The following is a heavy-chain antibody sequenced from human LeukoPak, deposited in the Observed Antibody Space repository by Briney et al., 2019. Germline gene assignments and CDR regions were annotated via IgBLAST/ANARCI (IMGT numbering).Heavy chain of an antibody. Sequence: SETLSLTCTVSGGSISSGTYYWSWIRQPAGKGLEWIGRIYTSGSTNYNPSPKSRVTISVDTSKNQFSLKLNSVTAADTAVYYCARDYGGNSRKNWYFDLWGRGTLVTVSS. CDR2: IYTSGST. CDR1: GGSISSGTYY. CDR3: ARDYGGNSRKNWYFDL. J-gene: IGHJ2*01. D-gene: IGHD4-23*01. V-gene: IGHV4-61*02.